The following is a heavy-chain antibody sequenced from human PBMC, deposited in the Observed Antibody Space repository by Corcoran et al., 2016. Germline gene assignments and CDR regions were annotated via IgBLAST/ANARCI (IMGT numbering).Heavy chain of an antibody. Sequence: QVQLVQSGAEVKKPGASVKVSCKASGYTFTSYYMHWVRQAPGQGLEWMGIINPSGGSTSYAQKFQGRVTMTRDTSTSTVYRELSSLRSEDTAVYSRARDAPSWSYLVYSYYYGMDVWGQGTTFTVSS. CDR3: ARDAPSWSYLVYSYYYGMDV. CDR1: GYTFTSYY. J-gene: IGHJ6*02. CDR2: INPSGGST. V-gene: IGHV1-46*01. D-gene: IGHD1-26*01.